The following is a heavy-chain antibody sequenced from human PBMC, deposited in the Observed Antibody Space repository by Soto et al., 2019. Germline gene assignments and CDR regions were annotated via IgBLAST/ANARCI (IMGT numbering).Heavy chain of an antibody. CDR3: ARVGVTIFGVVIVPSGMDV. CDR2: INSDGSST. Sequence: GGSLRLSCAASGFTFSSYWMHWVRQAPGKGLVWVSRINSDGSSTSYADSVKGRFTISRDNAKNTLYLQMNSLRAEDTAVYYCARVGVTIFGVVIVPSGMDVWGQGTTVTVS. V-gene: IGHV3-74*01. CDR1: GFTFSSYW. J-gene: IGHJ6*02. D-gene: IGHD3-3*01.